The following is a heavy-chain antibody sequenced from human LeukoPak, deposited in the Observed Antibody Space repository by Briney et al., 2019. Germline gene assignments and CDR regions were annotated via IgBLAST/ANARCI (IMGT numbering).Heavy chain of an antibody. CDR3: ARSYGRGGLFDY. V-gene: IGHV2-70*11. CDR1: GGSIGTFY. J-gene: IGHJ4*02. D-gene: IGHD5-18*01. CDR2: IDWDDGK. Sequence: TLSLTCTVSGGSIGTFYWSWIRQPPGKGLEWLARIDWDDGKDYSTSQSTRLTISKDTSKNQVVLAMTNMYPVDTATYYCARSYGRGGLFDYWGQGALVTVSS.